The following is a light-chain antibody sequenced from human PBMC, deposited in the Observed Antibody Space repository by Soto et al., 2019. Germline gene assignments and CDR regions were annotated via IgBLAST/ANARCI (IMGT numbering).Light chain of an antibody. CDR1: RSVSSTY. CDR2: GAS. V-gene: IGKV3-20*01. CDR3: QQYGSSPPYT. Sequence: EIVLTQSPGTLSLSPGERATLSCRASRSVSSTYLAWYQQKPGQAPRLLIYGASSRATGIPDRFSGSGSGTDFTLTISRLEPEDFAVYYCQQYGSSPPYTVGQGTKLEIK. J-gene: IGKJ2*01.